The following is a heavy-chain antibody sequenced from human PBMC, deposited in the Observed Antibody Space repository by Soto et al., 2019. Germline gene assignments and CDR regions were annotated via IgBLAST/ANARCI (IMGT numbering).Heavy chain of an antibody. J-gene: IGHJ4*02. CDR3: ALVVRGVTTEAHYFDP. CDR1: GYKFTNYW. V-gene: IGHV5-51*03. D-gene: IGHD3-10*02. CDR2: IYPGDFDT. Sequence: EVQLEQSGTEVKKPGESLKISCKGSGYKFTNYWIGWVRQTPEKGLEWLGLIYPGDFDTRYSSSFQGQVTISADKSTTTAYLQGSSLKASDTAIYHCALVVRGVTTEAHYFDPWGQGTLVTVSS.